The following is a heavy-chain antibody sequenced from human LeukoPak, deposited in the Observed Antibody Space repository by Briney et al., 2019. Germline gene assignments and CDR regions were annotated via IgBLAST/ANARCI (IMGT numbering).Heavy chain of an antibody. V-gene: IGHV3-21*01. CDR1: GFTFGSYS. Sequence: GGSLRLSCAASGFTFGSYSMNWVRQAPGKGLEWVSSISSSSSYIYYADSVKGRFTISRDNAKNSLYLQMNSLRAEDTAVYYCARFGIAAGPVTDYWGQGTLVTVSS. CDR3: ARFGIAAGPVTDY. CDR2: ISSSSSYI. J-gene: IGHJ4*02. D-gene: IGHD6-13*01.